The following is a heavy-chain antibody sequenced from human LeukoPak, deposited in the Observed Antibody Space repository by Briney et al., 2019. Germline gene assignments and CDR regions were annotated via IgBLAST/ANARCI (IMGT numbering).Heavy chain of an antibody. CDR1: GYSFSTNW. V-gene: IGHV5-51*01. J-gene: IGHJ6*02. Sequence: KPGESLKISCTGSGYSFSTNWIGWVRQMPGKGLEWMGIIYPGDSDTRYSPSFQGQVTISADKSISTAYLQWSSLKASDTAMYYCVRVLWTWALNYYYGMDVWGQGTTVTVSS. D-gene: IGHD2-8*02. CDR3: VRVLWTWALNYYYGMDV. CDR2: IYPGDSDT.